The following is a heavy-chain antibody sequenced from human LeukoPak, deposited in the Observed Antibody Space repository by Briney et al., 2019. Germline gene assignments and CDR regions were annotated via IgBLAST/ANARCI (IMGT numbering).Heavy chain of an antibody. V-gene: IGHV3-72*01. CDR3: ASSAIAAAGRPYWYYYYMDV. D-gene: IGHD6-13*01. CDR2: IIKISNSYTT. Sequence: GGSLRLSCAASGFTFSDHYMDWVRQAPGKGLEWVGRIIKISNSYTTEYAASVKGRFTISRDDSKNSLYLQMNSLRAEDTAVFYCASSAIAAAGRPYWYYYYMDVWGTGTTVTVSS. CDR1: GFTFSDHY. J-gene: IGHJ6*03.